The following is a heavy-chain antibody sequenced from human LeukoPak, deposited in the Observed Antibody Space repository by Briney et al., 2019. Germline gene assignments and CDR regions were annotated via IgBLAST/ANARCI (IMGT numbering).Heavy chain of an antibody. Sequence: GGSLRLSCAASGFTFSSYSMNWVRQAPGKGLEWVSSISSSSSYIYYADSVKGRFTISRDNAKNSLYLQMNSLRAEDTAVYYCAREAQGITGTIGAQGYFDYWGQGTLVTVSS. CDR3: AREAQGITGTIGAQGYFDY. V-gene: IGHV3-21*04. J-gene: IGHJ4*02. D-gene: IGHD1-7*01. CDR1: GFTFSSYS. CDR2: ISSSSSYI.